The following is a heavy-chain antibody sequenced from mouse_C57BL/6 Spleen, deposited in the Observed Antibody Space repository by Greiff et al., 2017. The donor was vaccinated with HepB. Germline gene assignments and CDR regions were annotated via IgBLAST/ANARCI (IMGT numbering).Heavy chain of an antibody. CDR3: ARRGIYYGYDEDYFDY. CDR2: IYPGDGDT. J-gene: IGHJ2*01. Sequence: QVQLKESGPELVKPGASVKISCKASGYAFSSSWMNWVKQRPGKGLEWIGRIYPGDGDTNYNGKFKGKATLTADKSSSTAYMQLSSLTSEDSAVYFCARRGIYYGYDEDYFDYWGQSTTLTVSS. V-gene: IGHV1-82*01. D-gene: IGHD2-2*01. CDR1: GYAFSSSW.